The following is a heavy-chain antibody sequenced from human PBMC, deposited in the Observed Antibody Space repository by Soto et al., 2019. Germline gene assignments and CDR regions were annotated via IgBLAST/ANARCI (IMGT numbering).Heavy chain of an antibody. V-gene: IGHV3-48*01. CDR1: GFSFSSYS. D-gene: IGHD2-2*01. Sequence: EVQLVESGGGLVQPGGSLRLSCAASGFSFSSYSMNWVRRAPGKGLERVSYISSSSSPIYYADSVKGRFTISSDNHKNPLYLEINSLKVEHIAAYYSKMASPSRSWDFDLRGRGTLVTVSS. CDR2: ISSSSSPI. J-gene: IGHJ2*01. CDR3: KMASPSRSWDFDL.